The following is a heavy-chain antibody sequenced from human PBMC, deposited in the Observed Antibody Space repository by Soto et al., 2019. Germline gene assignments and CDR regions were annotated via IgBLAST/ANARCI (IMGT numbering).Heavy chain of an antibody. CDR3: ARLPRGYSYGPFDY. V-gene: IGHV4-34*01. D-gene: IGHD5-18*01. CDR1: CGYFSGYY. Sequence: SETLSLTCAVYCGYFSGYYWSWIRQPPGKGLEWIGEINHSGSTNYNPSLKSRVTISVDTSKNQFSLKLSSVTAADTAVYYCARLPRGYSYGPFDYWGQGTLVTVSS. CDR2: INHSGST. J-gene: IGHJ4*02.